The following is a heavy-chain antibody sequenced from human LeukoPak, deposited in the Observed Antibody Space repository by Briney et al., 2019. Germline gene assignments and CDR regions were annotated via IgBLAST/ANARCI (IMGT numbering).Heavy chain of an antibody. J-gene: IGHJ4*02. D-gene: IGHD6-19*01. Sequence: PGRSLRLSCAASGFTFSGSAMHWVRQASGKGLEWVGRIRSKANSYATAYAASVKGRFTISRDDSKNTAYLQMNSLKTEDTAVYYCARDISWLGFDYWGQGILVTVSS. CDR1: GFTFSGSA. CDR2: IRSKANSYAT. CDR3: ARDISWLGFDY. V-gene: IGHV3-73*01.